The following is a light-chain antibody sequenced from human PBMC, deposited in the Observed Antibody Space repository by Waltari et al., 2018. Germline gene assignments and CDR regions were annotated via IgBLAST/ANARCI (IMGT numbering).Light chain of an antibody. CDR1: NTDVGGSNF. CDR3: CSYTRSSTYV. Sequence: QSALSQPASVSGSPGQSITISCSGTNTDVGGSNFVSWYQQYPDKAPKVIIYDTDRPSGVSLRFSGAKFGNTASLTISGLQAEDEADYYCCSYTRSSTYVFGTGTKVTVL. J-gene: IGLJ1*01. CDR2: DT. V-gene: IGLV2-14*03.